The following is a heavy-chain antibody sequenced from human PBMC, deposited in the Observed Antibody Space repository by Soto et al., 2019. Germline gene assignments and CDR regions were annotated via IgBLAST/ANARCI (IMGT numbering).Heavy chain of an antibody. CDR1: GGSVSSHH. CDR2: DYSDST. D-gene: IGHD2-21*01. V-gene: IGHV4-59*08. CDR3: ATYSRGEGGRGY. J-gene: IGHJ4*02. Sequence: QVQLQESGPGLVKPSETLSLTCTVSGGSVSSHHCTWIRQPPGKGLELIGDYSDSTSYSPSLKSRVTISEDTSTNQFSLKLSSVTAADTAVYYCATYSRGEGGRGYWGQGTLVTVSS.